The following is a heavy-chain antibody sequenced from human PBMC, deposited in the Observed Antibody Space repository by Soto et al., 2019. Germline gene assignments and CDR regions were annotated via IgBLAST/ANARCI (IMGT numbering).Heavy chain of an antibody. D-gene: IGHD2-2*01. J-gene: IGHJ5*02. CDR3: ARARGGISTSWRPYNWFDP. Sequence: SETLSLTCTVSGGSISSGDYYWSWIRQPPGKGLGWIGYIYYSGSTYYNPSLKSRVTISVDTSKNQFSLKLSSVTAADTAVYYCARARGGISTSWRPYNWFDPRGQGTLVTV. V-gene: IGHV4-30-4*01. CDR1: GGSISSGDYY. CDR2: IYYSGST.